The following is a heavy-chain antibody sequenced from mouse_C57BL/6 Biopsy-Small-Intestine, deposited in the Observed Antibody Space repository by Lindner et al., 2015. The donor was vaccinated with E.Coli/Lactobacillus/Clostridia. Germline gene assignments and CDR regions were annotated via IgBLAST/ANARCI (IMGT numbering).Heavy chain of an antibody. J-gene: IGHJ3*01. Sequence: VQLQESGGGLVQPGESLKLSCESNEYEFPSHDMSWVRKTPEKRLELVAAINSDGGSTYYPDTMERRFIISRDNTKKTLYLQMSSLRSEDTALYYCARQKRLYYSNPAWFAYWGQGTLVTVSA. CDR2: INSDGGST. D-gene: IGHD2-5*01. V-gene: IGHV5-2*01. CDR3: ARQKRLYYSNPAWFAY. CDR1: EYEFPSHD.